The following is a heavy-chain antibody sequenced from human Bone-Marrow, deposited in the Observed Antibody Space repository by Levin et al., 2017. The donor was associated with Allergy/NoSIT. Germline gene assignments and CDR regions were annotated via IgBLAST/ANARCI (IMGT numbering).Heavy chain of an antibody. CDR1: GYTFSRFW. CDR2: IDPKDSYI. Sequence: GESLKISCKTSGYTFSRFWINWVRQMPGKGLEWVGRIDPKDSYINYSPSFQGHVTISVDQSISTAFLQWSSLRASDTAIFYCARSTTGSFDIWGQGTMVTVS. D-gene: IGHD1-1*01. V-gene: IGHV5-10-1*01. CDR3: ARSTTGSFDI. J-gene: IGHJ3*02.